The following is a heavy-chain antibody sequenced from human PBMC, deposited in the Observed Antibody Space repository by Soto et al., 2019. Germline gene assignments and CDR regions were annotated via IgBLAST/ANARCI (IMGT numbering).Heavy chain of an antibody. CDR2: IMPIFGTT. D-gene: IGHD6-19*01. Sequence: SVKVSCKASGGNFTSHGVSWVRQAPGQGLEFMGGIMPIFGTTNYAQKFRGRVTITADEPTSTVYMELRSLRSEDTAVYYCARVSGRGWYNWFDPWGQGTPVTV. V-gene: IGHV1-69*13. CDR3: ARVSGRGWYNWFDP. J-gene: IGHJ5*02. CDR1: GGNFTSHG.